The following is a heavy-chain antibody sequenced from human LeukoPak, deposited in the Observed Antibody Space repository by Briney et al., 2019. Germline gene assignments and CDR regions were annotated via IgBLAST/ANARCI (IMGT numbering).Heavy chain of an antibody. Sequence: SETLSLTCTVSGGSVSRDSYYWSWIRQPPGKGLEWIGYIYYSGSTNYNPSLKSRVTISVDTSKNQFSLKLSSVTAADTAVYYCARAGSYCSSTSCYGGRWFDPWGQGTLVAVSS. CDR3: ARAGSYCSSTSCYGGRWFDP. D-gene: IGHD2-2*01. CDR1: GGSVSRDSYY. J-gene: IGHJ5*02. CDR2: IYYSGST. V-gene: IGHV4-61*01.